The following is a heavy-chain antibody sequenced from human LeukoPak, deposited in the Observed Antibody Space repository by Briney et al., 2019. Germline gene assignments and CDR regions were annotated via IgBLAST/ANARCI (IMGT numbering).Heavy chain of an antibody. CDR1: GFTFSSYN. Sequence: PGGSLRLSCAASGFTFSSYNMNWVRQAPGKGLEWVSSISSSSSYIYYADSVKGRFTISRDNAKNSLYLQMNSLRAEDTAVYYCARDDSSGEPYFDYWGQGTLVTVSS. CDR2: ISSSSSYI. V-gene: IGHV3-21*01. J-gene: IGHJ4*02. D-gene: IGHD3-22*01. CDR3: ARDDSSGEPYFDY.